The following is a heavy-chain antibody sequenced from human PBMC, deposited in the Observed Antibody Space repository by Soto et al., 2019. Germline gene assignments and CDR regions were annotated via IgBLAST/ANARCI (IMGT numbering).Heavy chain of an antibody. V-gene: IGHV1-46*01. CDR1: GYTFTSYY. D-gene: IGHD6-13*01. J-gene: IGHJ6*02. CDR2: INPSGGST. Sequence: VKVSCKASGYTFTSYYMHWVRQAPGQGLEWMGIINPSGGSTSYAQKFQGRVTMTRDTSTSTVYMELSSLRSEDTAVYYCASELAAAGTEYYYYYGMDVWGQGTTVTVSS. CDR3: ASELAAAGTEYYYYYGMDV.